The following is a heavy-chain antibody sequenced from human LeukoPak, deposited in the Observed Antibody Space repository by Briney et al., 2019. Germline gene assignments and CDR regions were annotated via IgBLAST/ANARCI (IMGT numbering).Heavy chain of an antibody. Sequence: GGSLRLSCAASGFTFSSYAMHWVSQAPGKGLEWVAVISYDGSNKYYADSVKGRFTISRDNSKNTLYLQMNSLRAEDTAVYYCARDRRIAAAGTALDYWGQGTLVTVSS. CDR2: ISYDGSNK. CDR1: GFTFSSYA. CDR3: ARDRRIAAAGTALDY. J-gene: IGHJ4*02. D-gene: IGHD6-13*01. V-gene: IGHV3-30*04.